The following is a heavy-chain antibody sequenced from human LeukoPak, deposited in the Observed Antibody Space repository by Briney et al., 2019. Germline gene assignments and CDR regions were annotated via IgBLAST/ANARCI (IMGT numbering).Heavy chain of an antibody. J-gene: IGHJ4*02. CDR2: IIPIFGTA. D-gene: IGHD2-2*01. CDR1: GGTFSSYA. V-gene: IGHV1-69*13. Sequence: ASVKVSCKASGGTFSSYAISWVRQAPGQGLGWMGGIIPIFGTANYAQKFQGRVTITADESTSTAYMELSSLRSEDTAVYYCARESGYCSSTSCFPFDYWGQGTLVTVSS. CDR3: ARESGYCSSTSCFPFDY.